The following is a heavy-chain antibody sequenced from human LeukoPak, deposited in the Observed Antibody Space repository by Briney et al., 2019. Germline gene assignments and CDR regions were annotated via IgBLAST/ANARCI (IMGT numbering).Heavy chain of an antibody. V-gene: IGHV3-64*01. CDR1: GFTFSSYA. CDR2: ISSNGGST. J-gene: IGHJ6*03. D-gene: IGHD6-13*01. Sequence: PGGSLRLSCAASGFTFSSYAMHWVRQAPGKGLEYVSAISSNGGSTYYANSVKGRFTISRDNSKNTLYLQMGSLRAEDMAVYYCARDSWLMGAAGTPWIYMDVWGKGTTVTVSS. CDR3: ARDSWLMGAAGTPWIYMDV.